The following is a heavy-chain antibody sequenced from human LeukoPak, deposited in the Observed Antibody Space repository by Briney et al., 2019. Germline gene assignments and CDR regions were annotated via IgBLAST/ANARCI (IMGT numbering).Heavy chain of an antibody. D-gene: IGHD5-24*01. CDR2: ISSSSGYI. CDR1: GFTFSSYS. CDR3: ARAKMATIIEAGY. Sequence: PGGSLRLSCAASGFTFSSYSMNWVRQAPGKGLEWVSSISSSSGYIYYADSVKGRFTISRDNAKNSLYLQMNSLRAEDTAVYYCARAKMATIIEAGYWGQGTLVTVSS. V-gene: IGHV3-21*01. J-gene: IGHJ4*02.